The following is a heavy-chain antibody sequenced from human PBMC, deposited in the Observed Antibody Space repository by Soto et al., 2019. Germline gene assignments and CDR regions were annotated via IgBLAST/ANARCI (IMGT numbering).Heavy chain of an antibody. V-gene: IGHV1-46*01. CDR1: GYTFSSYY. Sequence: GASVKVSCKASGYTFSSYYMHWVRQAPGQGLEWMGIINPSGGSTSYAQKFQGRVTMTRDTSTSTGYMELRSLRSDDTAVYYCARGGYSGYDSFWSDPWGQGNLVTVSS. D-gene: IGHD5-12*01. J-gene: IGHJ5*02. CDR2: INPSGGST. CDR3: ARGGYSGYDSFWSDP.